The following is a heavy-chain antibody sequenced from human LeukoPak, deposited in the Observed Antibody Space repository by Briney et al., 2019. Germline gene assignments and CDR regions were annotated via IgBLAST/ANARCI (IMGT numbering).Heavy chain of an antibody. J-gene: IGHJ4*02. V-gene: IGHV1-2*02. CDR1: GYTFTGYY. D-gene: IGHD2-2*01. CDR3: AREVVVVPAAMLGAGY. Sequence: GASVKVSCKASGYTFTGYYMHWVRQAPGQGLEWMGWINPNSGGTNYAQKFQGRVIMTRDTSISTAYMELSRLRSDDTAVYYCAREVVVVPAAMLGAGYWGQGTLVTVSS. CDR2: INPNSGGT.